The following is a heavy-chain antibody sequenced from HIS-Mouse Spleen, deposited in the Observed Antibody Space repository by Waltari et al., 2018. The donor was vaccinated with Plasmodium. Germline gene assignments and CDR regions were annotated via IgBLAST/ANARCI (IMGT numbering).Heavy chain of an antibody. V-gene: IGHV3-9*01. CDR1: GFTFDVYA. J-gene: IGHJ4*02. CDR2: ISWNSGSI. Sequence: EVQLVESGGGLVQPGRSLRRSCAASGFTFDVYAMHWVRQAPGKGLEWVSGISWNSGSIGYADSVKGRFTISRDNAKNSLYLQMNSLRAEDTALYYCAKDFCSGGSCLGLFDYWGQGTLVTVSS. CDR3: AKDFCSGGSCLGLFDY. D-gene: IGHD2-15*01.